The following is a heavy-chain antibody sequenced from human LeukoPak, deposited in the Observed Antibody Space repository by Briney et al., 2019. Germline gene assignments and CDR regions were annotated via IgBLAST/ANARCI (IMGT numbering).Heavy chain of an antibody. D-gene: IGHD3-10*01. V-gene: IGHV3-74*03. CDR1: GFTFSNYW. CDR2: IDSNGIST. CDR3: ARDRTAWFGDLLIGYGMDV. Sequence: GGSLRLSCAASGFTFSNYWMHWVRRAPGKGLVWVSRIDSNGISTTYVGSVKGRFTISRDNAKKTLYLQMNSLRAEDTAVYYCARDRTAWFGDLLIGYGMDVWGQGTTVTVSS. J-gene: IGHJ6*02.